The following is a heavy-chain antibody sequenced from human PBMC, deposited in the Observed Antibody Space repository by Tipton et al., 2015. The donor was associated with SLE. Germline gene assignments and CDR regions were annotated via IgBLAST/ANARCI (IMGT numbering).Heavy chain of an antibody. CDR1: GFTFRSYG. D-gene: IGHD3-3*01. CDR3: ARDYDLWSAYCDY. J-gene: IGHJ4*02. V-gene: IGHV3-30*02. Sequence: GSLRLSCAASGFTFRSYGMRWVRQVPGKGLEWVAFIRNDGSNKNYADSGKGRFTISRDNAMNMLYLQMNSLRAEDTAVYYCARDYDLWSAYCDYWGQGMLVTVSS. CDR2: IRNDGSNK.